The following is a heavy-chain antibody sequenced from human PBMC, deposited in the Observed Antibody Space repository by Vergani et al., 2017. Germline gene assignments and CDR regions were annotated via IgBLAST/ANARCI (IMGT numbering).Heavy chain of an antibody. CDR3: AKDRGGDYPGYFDY. CDR2: IKNDGGKS. CDR1: GFTFSTHA. V-gene: IGHV3-23*01. D-gene: IGHD4-17*01. Sequence: DVQLLQSGGDLVQPGGSLKLSCVASGFTFSTHAMSWVRQTPGKGLEWVSTIKNDGGKSHYADFVKGRFAISRDNSRNTLYLQMNSLRVEDTAVYYCAKDRGGDYPGYFDYWGQGTLVTVSS. J-gene: IGHJ4*02.